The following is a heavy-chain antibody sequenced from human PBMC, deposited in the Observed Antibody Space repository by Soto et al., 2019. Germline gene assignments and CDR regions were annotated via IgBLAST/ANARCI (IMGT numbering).Heavy chain of an antibody. CDR2: ISSSSSYT. D-gene: IGHD6-19*01. J-gene: IGHJ4*02. Sequence: PGGSLRLSCAASGFTFSDYYMSWIRQAPGKGLEWVSYISSSSSYTNYADSVKGRFTISRDNAKNSLYLQMNSLRAEDMAVYYCASHIAVAGTLVDYWGQGTLVTVSS. CDR3: ASHIAVAGTLVDY. V-gene: IGHV3-11*06. CDR1: GFTFSDYY.